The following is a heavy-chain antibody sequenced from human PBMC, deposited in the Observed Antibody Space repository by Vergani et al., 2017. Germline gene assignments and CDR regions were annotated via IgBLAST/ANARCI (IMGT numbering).Heavy chain of an antibody. D-gene: IGHD1-7*01. J-gene: IGHJ4*02. CDR1: GYTFTGYY. CDR2: INPNSGGT. V-gene: IGHV1-2*02. CDR3: AADVNWNYVSLFDY. Sequence: QVQLVQSGAEVKKPGASVKVSCKASGYTFTGYYMHWVRQAPGQGLEWMGWINPNSGGTNYAQKFQGRVTITADESTSTAYMELSSLRSEDTAVYYCAADVNWNYVSLFDYWGQGTLVTVSS.